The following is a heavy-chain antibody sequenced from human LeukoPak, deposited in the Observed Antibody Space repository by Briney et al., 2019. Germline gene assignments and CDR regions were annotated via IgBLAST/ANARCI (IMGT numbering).Heavy chain of an antibody. J-gene: IGHJ4*02. Sequence: SETLSLTCTVSGGSITSSKYYWGWIRQPPGKGLEWIGNIYYGGSTYYNPSLKSRVTISVDTSKNQFSLKLSSVTAADTAVYYCARDNYDSSGYYLPLGYWSQGTLVTVSS. CDR3: ARDNYDSSGYYLPLGY. D-gene: IGHD3-22*01. V-gene: IGHV4-39*07. CDR2: IYYGGST. CDR1: GGSITSSKYY.